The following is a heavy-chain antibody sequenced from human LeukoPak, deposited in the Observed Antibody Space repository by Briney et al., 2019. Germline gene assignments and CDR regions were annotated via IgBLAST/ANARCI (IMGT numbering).Heavy chain of an antibody. CDR3: ARHAGDIVVVPAAIGWFDP. CDR1: GGSISSYY. D-gene: IGHD2-2*02. CDR2: IYTSGST. Sequence: SETLSLTCTVSGGSISSYYWSWIRQPPGKGLEWIGYIYTSGSTNYNPSLKSRVTISVDTSKNQLSLKLSSVTAADTAVYYCARHAGDIVVVPAAIGWFDPWGQGTLVTVSS. J-gene: IGHJ5*02. V-gene: IGHV4-4*09.